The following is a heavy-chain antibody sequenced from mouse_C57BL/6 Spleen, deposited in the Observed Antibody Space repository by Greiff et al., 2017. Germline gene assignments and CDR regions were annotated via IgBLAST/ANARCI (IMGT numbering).Heavy chain of an antibody. J-gene: IGHJ4*01. D-gene: IGHD2-12*01. CDR3: ATPLRQGAMDY. CDR2: IYPGDGDT. V-gene: IGHV1-80*01. Sequence: QVHVKQSGAELVKPGASVKISCKASGYAFSSYWMNWVKQRPGKGLEWIGQIYPGDGDTNYNGKFKGKATLTADKSSSTAYMQLSSLTSEDSAVYFCATPLRQGAMDYWGQGTSVTVSS. CDR1: GYAFSSYW.